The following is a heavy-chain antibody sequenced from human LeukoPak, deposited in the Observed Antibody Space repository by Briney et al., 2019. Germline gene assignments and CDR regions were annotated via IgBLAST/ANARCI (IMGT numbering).Heavy chain of an antibody. CDR1: GFTFSSHG. Sequence: GGSLRLSCAASGFTFSSHGMHWVRQAPGKGLEWVAVISYDGSNKYYADSVKGRFTISRDNSKNTLYLQMNSLRAEDTAVYYCAKDRGPGVRYYFDYWGQGTLVTVSS. CDR3: AKDRGPGVRYYFDY. V-gene: IGHV3-30*18. J-gene: IGHJ4*02. CDR2: ISYDGSNK. D-gene: IGHD3-10*01.